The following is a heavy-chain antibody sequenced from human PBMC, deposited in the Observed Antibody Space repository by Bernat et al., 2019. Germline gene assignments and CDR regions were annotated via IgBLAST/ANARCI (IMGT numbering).Heavy chain of an antibody. D-gene: IGHD6-13*01. Sequence: QVQLVESGGGVVQPGRSLRLSCAASGFTFSSYAMHWVRQAPGKGLEWVAVISYDGSNKYYADSVKGRFTISRDNSKNTLYLQMNSLRAEDTAVYYCASPLIAAAGTDYWGQRTLVTVSS. CDR2: ISYDGSNK. V-gene: IGHV3-30-3*01. J-gene: IGHJ4*02. CDR3: ASPLIAAAGTDY. CDR1: GFTFSSYA.